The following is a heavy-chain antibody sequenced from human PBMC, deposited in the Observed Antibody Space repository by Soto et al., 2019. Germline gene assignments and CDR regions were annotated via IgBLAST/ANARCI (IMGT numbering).Heavy chain of an antibody. CDR1: GFTFSVSA. CDR2: IRSKANSYAT. Sequence: GGSLRLSCAASGFTFSVSAMHWVRQASGKGLEWVGRIRSKANSYATAYAASVKGRFTISRDDSKNTAYLQMNSLKTEDTAVYYCTRATDYGPPPRPDVYGMDVWGQGTAVTVSS. J-gene: IGHJ6*02. D-gene: IGHD4-17*01. CDR3: TRATDYGPPPRPDVYGMDV. V-gene: IGHV3-73*01.